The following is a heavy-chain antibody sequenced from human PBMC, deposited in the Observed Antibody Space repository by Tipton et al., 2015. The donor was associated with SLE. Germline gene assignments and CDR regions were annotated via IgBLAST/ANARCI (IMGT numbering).Heavy chain of an antibody. V-gene: IGHV4-61*05. Sequence: LRLSCTVSGGSISSSSYYWGWIRQPPGKGLEWIGYIYYSGSTNYNPSLKSRVTMSVDTSKNQFSLKLSSVTAADTAVYYCARTLSAPPSHYAFDIWGQGTMVTVSS. CDR3: ARTLSAPPSHYAFDI. CDR2: IYYSGST. CDR1: GGSISSSSYY. J-gene: IGHJ3*02. D-gene: IGHD2/OR15-2a*01.